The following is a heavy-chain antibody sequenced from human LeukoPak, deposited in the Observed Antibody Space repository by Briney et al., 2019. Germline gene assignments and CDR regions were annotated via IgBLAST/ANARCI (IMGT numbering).Heavy chain of an antibody. D-gene: IGHD3-22*01. CDR3: ARGHENDSGHFDY. CDR2: IYYSGST. V-gene: IGHV4-59*01. Sequence: SQTLSLTCTVSGGSISSYYWSWIRQPPGKGLEWIGYIYYSGSTNYNPSLKSRVTISVDTSKNQFSLKLSSVTAADTAVYYCARGHENDSGHFDYWGQGTLVTVSS. J-gene: IGHJ4*02. CDR1: GGSISSYY.